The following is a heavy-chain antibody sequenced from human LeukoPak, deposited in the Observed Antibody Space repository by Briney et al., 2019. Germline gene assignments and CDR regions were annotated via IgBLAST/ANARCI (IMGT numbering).Heavy chain of an antibody. Sequence: ASVKVSCKASGVTFNNCAVSSVRQAPGQGLEWMGGIIPAPGTSNYAQEFQGRVTITADESTSTAYMELSSLRSDDTAVYYCAGRYCINTGCPRGNYYYFGLDVWGRGTTVTVSS. CDR2: IIPAPGTS. V-gene: IGHV1-69*01. CDR3: AGRYCINTGCPRGNYYYFGLDV. J-gene: IGHJ6*02. CDR1: GVTFNNCA. D-gene: IGHD2-2*01.